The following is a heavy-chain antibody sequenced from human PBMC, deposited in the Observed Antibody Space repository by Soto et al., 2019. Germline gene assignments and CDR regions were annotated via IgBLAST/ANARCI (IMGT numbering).Heavy chain of an antibody. V-gene: IGHV1-18*01. CDR1: GYTFNTYA. CDR3: VRTVEYDSIPDNYADF. Sequence: ASVKVSCKASGYTFNTYAITWVRQAPGQGLEWMGWISGYNGNTNYAQTLQGRGTMTTDTSTSTAYLELRSLRSDDTAVYYCVRTVEYDSIPDNYADFGGQGTLVTV. J-gene: IGHJ4*01. D-gene: IGHD2-21*01. CDR2: ISGYNGNT.